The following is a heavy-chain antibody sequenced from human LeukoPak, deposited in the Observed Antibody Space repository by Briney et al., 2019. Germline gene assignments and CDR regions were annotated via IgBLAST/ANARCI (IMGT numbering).Heavy chain of an antibody. CDR1: GFTFSSYN. J-gene: IGHJ4*02. D-gene: IGHD3-10*01. Sequence: PGGSLRLSCAASGFTFSSYNFNWVRQPPGKGLEWIGEINHSGSTNYNPSLKSRVTISVDTSKNQFSLKLSSVTAADTAVYYCARLAGLRVVRGVAYFDYWGQGTLVTVSS. V-gene: IGHV4-34*01. CDR3: ARLAGLRVVRGVAYFDY. CDR2: INHSGST.